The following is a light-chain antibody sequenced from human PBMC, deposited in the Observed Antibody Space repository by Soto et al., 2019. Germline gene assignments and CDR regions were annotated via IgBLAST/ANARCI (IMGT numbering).Light chain of an antibody. CDR1: QSVRNNY. V-gene: IGKV3-20*01. Sequence: EIVLTQSPGTLCLSPGERATLSCRASQSVRNNYLAWYQQKPGQAPRLLISNATGRATGISDRFSASGSGADFTLTISRLEPEDCAVYYCQQYAASPWTFGQGIKVEVK. CDR3: QQYAASPWT. J-gene: IGKJ1*01. CDR2: NAT.